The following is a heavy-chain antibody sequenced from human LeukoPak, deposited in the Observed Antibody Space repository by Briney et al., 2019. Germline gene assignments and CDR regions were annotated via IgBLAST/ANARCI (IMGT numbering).Heavy chain of an antibody. J-gene: IGHJ6*03. D-gene: IGHD6-13*01. Sequence: PGGSLRLSCAASGFAVSSSYMGWVRQAPGKGLEWVSVLYSDGSTYYADSVKGRFTISRDNSKNTLDLQVNSLRAEDTAVYYCARHPSSFRSSWSYYYFYMDVWGKGTTVTISS. CDR3: ARHPSSFRSSWSYYYFYMDV. CDR2: LYSDGST. V-gene: IGHV3-53*01. CDR1: GFAVSSSY.